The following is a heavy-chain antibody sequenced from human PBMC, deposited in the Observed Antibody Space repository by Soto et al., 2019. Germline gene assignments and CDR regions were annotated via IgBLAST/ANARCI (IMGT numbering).Heavy chain of an antibody. V-gene: IGHV1-8*01. J-gene: IGHJ6*03. Sequence: GPSVKVSCKASGYTFTSYDINWVRQATGQGLEWMGWMNPNSGNTGYAQKFQGRVTMTRNTSISTAYMELSSLRSEDTAVYYCAGVHYEDYYYYMDVWGKGTTVTVSS. CDR1: GYTFTSYD. CDR3: AGVHYEDYYYYMDV. D-gene: IGHD4-17*01. CDR2: MNPNSGNT.